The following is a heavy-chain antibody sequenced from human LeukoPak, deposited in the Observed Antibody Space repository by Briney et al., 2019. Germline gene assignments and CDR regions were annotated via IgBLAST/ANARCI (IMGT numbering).Heavy chain of an antibody. D-gene: IGHD6-19*01. V-gene: IGHV3-23*01. CDR1: GFTFGNHG. CDR3: ARRSGVNNGWTDS. CDR2: ISDNGAKT. Sequence: GGSLRLSCAGSGFTFGNHGMIWVRQPPGKGLEWVSSISDNGAKTYYADSVKSRFTVSRDNSKNMLYLLMSSLRAGDTAIYYCARRSGVNNGWTDSWGQGTLVSVSS. J-gene: IGHJ4*02.